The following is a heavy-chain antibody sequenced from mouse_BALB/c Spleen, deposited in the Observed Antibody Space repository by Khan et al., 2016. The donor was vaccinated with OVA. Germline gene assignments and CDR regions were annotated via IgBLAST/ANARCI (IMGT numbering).Heavy chain of an antibody. CDR3: ASVYGGEFDY. CDR1: GYSITSDYA. CDR2: ISYSGNT. J-gene: IGHJ2*02. Sequence: EVQLQESGPGLVKPSQSLSLTCTVTGYSITSDYAWNWIRQFPGNKLEWMGFISYSGNTNYNPSLKSRISITRDQTKNQFFLQLNSVTIEDTATNYCASVYGGEFDYWGQGTSLTVSS. V-gene: IGHV3-2*02. D-gene: IGHD1-1*01.